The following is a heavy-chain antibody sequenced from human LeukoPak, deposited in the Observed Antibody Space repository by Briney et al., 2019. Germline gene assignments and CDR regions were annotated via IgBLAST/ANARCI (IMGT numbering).Heavy chain of an antibody. CDR3: ATISTYSSSWYRTFLYFDY. CDR1: GGTFSSYA. V-gene: IGHV1-69*06. Sequence: SVKVSCKASGGTFSSYAISWVRQAPGQGLEWMGGIIPIFGTANYAQKFQGRVTITADKSTSTAYMELSSLRSEDTAVYYCATISTYSSSWYRTFLYFDYWGQGTLVTVSS. D-gene: IGHD6-13*01. CDR2: IIPIFGTA. J-gene: IGHJ4*02.